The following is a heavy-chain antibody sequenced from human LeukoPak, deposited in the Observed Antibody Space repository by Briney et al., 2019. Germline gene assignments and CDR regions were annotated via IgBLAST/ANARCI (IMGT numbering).Heavy chain of an antibody. J-gene: IGHJ5*02. D-gene: IGHD3-22*01. CDR3: AKDPNYYDSSGSFP. V-gene: IGHV3-23*01. CDR2: ISGSGGST. Sequence: GGSLRLSCAASGFTFSSYSMNWVRQAPGKGLEWVSVISGSGGSTYYADSVKGRFTISRDNSKNTLYLQMNSLRAEDTAVYYCAKDPNYYDSSGSFPWGQGTLVTVSS. CDR1: GFTFSSYS.